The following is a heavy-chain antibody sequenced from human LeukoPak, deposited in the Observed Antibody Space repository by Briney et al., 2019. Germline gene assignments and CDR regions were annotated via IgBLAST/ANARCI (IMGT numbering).Heavy chain of an antibody. CDR1: GFTFSSYS. D-gene: IGHD4-17*01. J-gene: IGHJ4*02. CDR2: ISSSSCYI. V-gene: IGHV3-21*01. Sequence: GGALRLLCAASGFTFSSYSMNWVRRARGKAREGVSSISSSSCYIYYADSVKRRFTISRDNAKNTLHLPMNSLRAENTAVYYCASDYAGNCCGQGRLATVSS. CDR3: ASDYAGNC.